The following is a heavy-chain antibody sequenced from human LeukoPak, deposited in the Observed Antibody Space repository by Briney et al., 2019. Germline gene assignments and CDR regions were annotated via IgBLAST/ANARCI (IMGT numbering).Heavy chain of an antibody. CDR3: AKGGAVSSKSITLIRGTRKYYYYMDV. Sequence: SGGSLRPSCAASGFTFSSSGISWVRQAPGKGLEWVSGISDSGGSTYYADSVKGRFTISRDNSKNTLYLQMNSLRAEDTAVYYCAKGGAVSSKSITLIRGTRKYYYYMDVWGKGTTVTISS. D-gene: IGHD3-10*01. J-gene: IGHJ6*03. CDR1: GFTFSSSG. CDR2: ISDSGGST. V-gene: IGHV3-23*01.